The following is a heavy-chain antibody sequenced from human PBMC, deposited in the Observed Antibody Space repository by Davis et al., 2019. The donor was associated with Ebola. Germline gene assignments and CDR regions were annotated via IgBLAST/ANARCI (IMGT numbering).Heavy chain of an antibody. V-gene: IGHV4-59*12. CDR3: ARDSPGYCSGGSCHRYFDY. J-gene: IGHJ4*02. CDR1: GVSISSSY. CDR2: IYYSGST. D-gene: IGHD2-15*01. Sequence: MPSETLSLTCTVSGVSISSSYWSWIRQPPGKGLEWIGYIYYSGSTNYNPSLKSRVTISVDTSKNQFSLKLSSVTAADTAVYYCARDSPGYCSGGSCHRYFDYWGQGTLVTVSS.